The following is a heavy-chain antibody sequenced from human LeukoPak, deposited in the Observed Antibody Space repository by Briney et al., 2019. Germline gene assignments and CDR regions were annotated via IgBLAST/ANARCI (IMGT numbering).Heavy chain of an antibody. D-gene: IGHD3-22*01. CDR3: AKDPTTYYYDSSGYSGVDY. CDR1: GFTFSSYA. V-gene: IGHV3-23*01. J-gene: IGHJ4*02. Sequence: PGGSLRLSCAASGFTFSSYAMSWVRQAPGKGLEWVSAISGSGGSTYYADSVKGRFTISRDNSKNTLYLQMNSLRAEDTAVYYCAKDPTTYYYDSSGYSGVDYWGQGTLVTVSS. CDR2: ISGSGGST.